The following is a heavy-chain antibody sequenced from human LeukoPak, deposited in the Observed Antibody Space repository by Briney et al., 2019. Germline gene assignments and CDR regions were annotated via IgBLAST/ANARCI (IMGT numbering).Heavy chain of an antibody. CDR3: ARGGHTYSYFPKPWDY. D-gene: IGHD5-18*01. V-gene: IGHV1-46*01. J-gene: IGHJ4*02. CDR1: GYTFTSNY. Sequence: GASVKVSCKAFGYTFTSNYMHWVRQAPGQGPEWMGVISPSGGSTTYAQKFQGRVTLTRDMSTTTVYVGLSSLKSDDTAVYYCARGGHTYSYFPKPWDYWGQGTLVTVSS. CDR2: ISPSGGST.